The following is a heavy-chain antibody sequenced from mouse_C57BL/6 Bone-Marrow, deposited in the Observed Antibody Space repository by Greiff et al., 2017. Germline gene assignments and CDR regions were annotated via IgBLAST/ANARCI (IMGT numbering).Heavy chain of an antibody. CDR1: GYTFTDYY. D-gene: IGHD2-5*01. J-gene: IGHJ3*01. CDR3: ARSGSNSFAY. Sequence: QVQLQQSGAELVRPGASVKLSCKASGYTFTDYYINWVKQRPGQGLEWIARIYPGSGNTYYNEKFKGKATLTAEKSSSTAYMQLSSLTSEDSAVYFCARSGSNSFAYWGQGTLVTVSA. CDR2: IYPGSGNT. V-gene: IGHV1-76*01.